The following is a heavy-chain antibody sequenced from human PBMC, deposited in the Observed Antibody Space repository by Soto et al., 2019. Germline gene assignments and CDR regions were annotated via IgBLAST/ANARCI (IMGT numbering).Heavy chain of an antibody. D-gene: IGHD2-21*01. Sequence: SETLSLTCTVSGDSISSGGNYWSWIRQHPAKGLEWIGYIYYSGNTYYNPSLKSRVAISVDTSTNQFSLKLTSVTAADTAVYYCARDPNSVFATWCQGPLVTVFS. CDR2: IYYSGNT. J-gene: IGHJ5*02. CDR3: ARDPNSVFAT. CDR1: GDSISSGGNY. V-gene: IGHV4-31*03.